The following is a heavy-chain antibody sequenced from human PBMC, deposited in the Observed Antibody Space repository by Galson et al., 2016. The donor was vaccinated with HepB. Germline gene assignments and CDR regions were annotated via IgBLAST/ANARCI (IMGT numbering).Heavy chain of an antibody. Sequence: CAASGFTFSTSWMHWVRQAQGKGLVWVSRISTDGSSTIYADSVKGRFTVSRDNAKNTLYLQMNSLRAEDTAVYYCVRARTLPASAGMDVWGQGTTVTVSS. CDR1: GFTFSTSW. D-gene: IGHD2-2*01. CDR3: VRARTLPASAGMDV. CDR2: ISTDGSST. J-gene: IGHJ6*02. V-gene: IGHV3-74*01.